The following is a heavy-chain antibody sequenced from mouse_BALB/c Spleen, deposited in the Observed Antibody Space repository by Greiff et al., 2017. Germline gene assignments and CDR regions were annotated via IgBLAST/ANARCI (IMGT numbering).Heavy chain of an antibody. D-gene: IGHD1-1*02. Sequence: EVQLQQSGAELVKPGASVKLSCTASGFNIKDTYMHWVKQRPEQGLEWIGRIDPANGNTKYDPKFQGKATITADTSSNTAYLQLSSLTSEDTAVYYCASTPYYDYAMDYWGQGTSVTVSS. V-gene: IGHV14-3*02. CDR3: ASTPYYDYAMDY. CDR2: IDPANGNT. J-gene: IGHJ4*01. CDR1: GFNIKDTY.